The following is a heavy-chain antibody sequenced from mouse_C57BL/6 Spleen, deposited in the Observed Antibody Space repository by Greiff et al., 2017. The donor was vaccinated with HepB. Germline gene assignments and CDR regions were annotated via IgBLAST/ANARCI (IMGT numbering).Heavy chain of an antibody. CDR1: GFTFSSYG. CDR3: ARHGNWDGAIDY. Sequence: DVHLVESGGDLVKPGGSLKLSCAASGFTFSSYGMSWVRQTPDKRLEWVATISSGGSYTYYPDSVKGRFTISRDNAKNTLYLQMSSLKSEDTAMYYCARHGNWDGAIDYWGQGTSVTVSS. D-gene: IGHD4-1*01. V-gene: IGHV5-6*01. J-gene: IGHJ4*01. CDR2: ISSGGSYT.